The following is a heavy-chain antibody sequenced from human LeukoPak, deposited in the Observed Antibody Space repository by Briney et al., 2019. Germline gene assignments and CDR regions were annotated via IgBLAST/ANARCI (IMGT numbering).Heavy chain of an antibody. CDR3: ARGRGYCASD. Sequence: GGSLRLSCAASGFTFSSYWMHWVRQVPGEGLGWVSRINSDGSSTSYADSVKGRFPISRDNAKNTLYLQMNSLRAEDTAVYYCARGRGYCASDWGRGTLVTVSS. J-gene: IGHJ4*02. V-gene: IGHV3-74*01. CDR1: GFTFSSYW. CDR2: INSDGSST. D-gene: IGHD2-8*02.